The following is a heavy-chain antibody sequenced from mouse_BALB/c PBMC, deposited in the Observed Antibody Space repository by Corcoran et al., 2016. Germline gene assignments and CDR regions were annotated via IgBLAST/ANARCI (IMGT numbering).Heavy chain of an antibody. CDR2: INPSTGYT. V-gene: IGHV1-7*01. CDR3: ANYYGNYAMDY. Sequence: QVQLQQSGAELAKPGASVKMSCKASGYTFTSYWMHWVKQRPGQGLEWIGYINPSTGYTEYNQKFKDKATLTADKSSSTAYMQLSSLTSEDSAVYYCANYYGNYAMDYWGQGTSVTVSS. D-gene: IGHD2-1*01. J-gene: IGHJ4*01. CDR1: GYTFTSYW.